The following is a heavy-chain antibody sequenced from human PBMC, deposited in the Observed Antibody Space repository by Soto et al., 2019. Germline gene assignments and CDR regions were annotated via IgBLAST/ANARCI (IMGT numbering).Heavy chain of an antibody. CDR3: ANNWNYVGDAFDI. Sequence: SETLSLTCTVSGGSISSGDYYWSWIRQPPGKGLEWIGYIYYSGSTYYNPSLKSRVTISVDTSKNQFSLKLSSVTAADTAVYYCANNWNYVGDAFDIWGQGTMVTVSS. CDR1: GGSISSGDYY. J-gene: IGHJ3*02. D-gene: IGHD1-7*01. V-gene: IGHV4-30-4*01. CDR2: IYYSGST.